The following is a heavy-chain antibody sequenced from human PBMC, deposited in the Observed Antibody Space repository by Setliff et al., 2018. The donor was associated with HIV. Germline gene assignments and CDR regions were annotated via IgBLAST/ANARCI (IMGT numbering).Heavy chain of an antibody. V-gene: IGHV3-48*03. CDR2: ISNSARTI. CDR3: ARDQSSSWTTGLDY. CDR1: GFTLSHHE. J-gene: IGHJ4*02. D-gene: IGHD6-13*01. Sequence: PGESLKISCVASGFTLSHHEMSWVRQAPGKGLEWVAYISNSARTIYYADSVKGRFTISRDNGKDSLYLQMNSLRADDTALYYCARDQSSSWTTGLDYWGQGALVTVSS.